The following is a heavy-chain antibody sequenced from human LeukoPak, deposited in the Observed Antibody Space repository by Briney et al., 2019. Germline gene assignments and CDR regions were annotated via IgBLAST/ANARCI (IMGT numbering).Heavy chain of an antibody. D-gene: IGHD3-3*01. V-gene: IGHV1-69*04. J-gene: IGHJ4*02. Sequence: SVKVSCKASGGTFSSYAISWVRQAPGQGLEWMGIINPSGGSTTYAQKFQGRVTMTEDTSTDTAYMELSSLRSEDTAVYYCATVSGFWSGYLYWGQGTLVTVSS. CDR3: ATVSGFWSGYLY. CDR2: INPSGGST. CDR1: GGTFSSYA.